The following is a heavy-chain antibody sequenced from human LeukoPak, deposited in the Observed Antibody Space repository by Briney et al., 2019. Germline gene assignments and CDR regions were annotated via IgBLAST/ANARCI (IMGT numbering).Heavy chain of an antibody. D-gene: IGHD6-13*01. CDR3: AKIPYSSSWDFDY. CDR2: IWYDGSNK. Sequence: GGSLRLSCAASGFTFSSYGMHWVRQAPGKGLEWVAVIWYDGSNKYYADSVKGRFTISRDNSKNTLYLQMNSLRAEDTAVYYCAKIPYSSSWDFDYWGQGTLVTVSS. J-gene: IGHJ4*02. V-gene: IGHV3-30*02. CDR1: GFTFSSYG.